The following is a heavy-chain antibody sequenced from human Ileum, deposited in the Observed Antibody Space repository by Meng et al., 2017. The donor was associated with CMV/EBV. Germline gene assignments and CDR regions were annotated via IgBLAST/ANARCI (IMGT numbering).Heavy chain of an antibody. V-gene: IGHV4-4*07. CDR2: ISSSGSI. CDR3: ARAEADTGNFEY. D-gene: IGHD6-19*01. Sequence: HVPLHESGPRLVKPSETLSLTCTVTDGSISYYYWSWIRQSADKGLEWIGRISSSGSINYNPSLESRLTLSVDTSKKQLSLKLSSVTAADTAVYYCARAEADTGNFEYWGQGTLVTVSS. J-gene: IGHJ4*02. CDR1: DGSISYYY.